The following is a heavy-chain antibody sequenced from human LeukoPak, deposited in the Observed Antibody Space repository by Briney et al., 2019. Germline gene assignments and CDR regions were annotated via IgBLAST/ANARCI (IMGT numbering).Heavy chain of an antibody. V-gene: IGHV3-30*18. CDR3: AKEPPVSEVHYDSSGN. D-gene: IGHD3-22*01. J-gene: IGHJ4*02. CDR2: ISYDGSNK. CDR1: GFTFSSYG. Sequence: GGSLRLSCAASGFTFSSYGMHWVRQAPGKGLEWVAVISYDGSNKYYADSVKGRFTISRDNSKNTLYLQMNSLRAEDTAVYYCAKEPPVSEVHYDSSGNWGQGTLVTVSS.